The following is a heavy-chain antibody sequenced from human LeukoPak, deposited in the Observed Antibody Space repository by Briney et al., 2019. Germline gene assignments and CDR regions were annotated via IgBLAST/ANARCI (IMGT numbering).Heavy chain of an antibody. V-gene: IGHV1-2*06. CDR2: IGPNTGDT. Sequence: VASVKVSCKASGYTFTGYYMHWVRQAPGQGLEWVGRIGPNTGDTIYAQNFQGRVTVTSATSISTAYMELSRLTSDDTAVYFCARLGLHGSGTYYFFDYWGQGTLVTVSS. CDR1: GYTFTGYY. D-gene: IGHD3-10*01. J-gene: IGHJ4*02. CDR3: ARLGLHGSGTYYFFDY.